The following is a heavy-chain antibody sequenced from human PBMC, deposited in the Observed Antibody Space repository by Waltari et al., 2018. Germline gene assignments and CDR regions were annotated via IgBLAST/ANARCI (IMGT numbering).Heavy chain of an antibody. CDR3: ARSSYYYDSSGYYSPVLDY. CDR2: IIPILGIA. Sequence: QVQLVQSGAEVKKPGSSVKVSCKASGGTFSSYAISWVRQAPGQGLEWMGGIIPILGIANYAQKFQGRVTITADESTSTAYMELSSLRSEDTAVYYCARSSYYYDSSGYYSPVLDYWGQGTLVTVSS. CDR1: GGTFSSYA. V-gene: IGHV1-69*04. J-gene: IGHJ4*02. D-gene: IGHD3-22*01.